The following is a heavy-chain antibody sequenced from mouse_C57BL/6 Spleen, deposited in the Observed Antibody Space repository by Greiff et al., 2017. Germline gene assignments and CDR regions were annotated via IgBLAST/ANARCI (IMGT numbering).Heavy chain of an antibody. Sequence: QVQLQQSGAELVKPGASVKISCKASGYAFSSYWMNWVKQRPGKGLEWIGQIYPGDGDTNYNGKFKGKATLTADKSSSTAYMQLSSLTSEDSAVYFCARRDFEYDYFDDWGQGTTLTVSS. CDR2: IYPGDGDT. D-gene: IGHD5-1*01. CDR1: GYAFSSYW. CDR3: ARRDFEYDYFDD. J-gene: IGHJ2*01. V-gene: IGHV1-80*01.